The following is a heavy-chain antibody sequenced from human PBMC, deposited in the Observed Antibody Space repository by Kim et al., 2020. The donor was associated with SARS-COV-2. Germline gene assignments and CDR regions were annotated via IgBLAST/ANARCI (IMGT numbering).Heavy chain of an antibody. CDR3: ARVGAGYSGYDLVDGMDV. Sequence: ASVKVSCKASGYTFTGYYMHWVRQAPGQGLEWMGWINPNSGGTNYAQKFQGRVTMTRDTSISTAYMELSRLRSDDTAVYYCARVGAGYSGYDLVDGMDVWGQGTTVTVSS. CDR1: GYTFTGYY. J-gene: IGHJ6*02. D-gene: IGHD5-12*01. CDR2: INPNSGGT. V-gene: IGHV1-2*02.